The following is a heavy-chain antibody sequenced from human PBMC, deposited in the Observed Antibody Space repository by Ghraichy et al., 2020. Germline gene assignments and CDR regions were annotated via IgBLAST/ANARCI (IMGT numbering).Heavy chain of an antibody. CDR1: GFTFSSYA. CDR3: AKRGDNIGYYSNDAFEV. D-gene: IGHD3-22*01. J-gene: IGHJ3*01. V-gene: IGHV3-23*01. Sequence: GGSLRLSCAASGFTFSSYAMNWVRQAPGKGLEWVSTISDDSGATYYAGSVKGRFIISRDNSKNTLSLQMNSLRAEDTALYYCAKRGDNIGYYSNDAFEVWGQVTLVTVSS. CDR2: ISDDSGAT.